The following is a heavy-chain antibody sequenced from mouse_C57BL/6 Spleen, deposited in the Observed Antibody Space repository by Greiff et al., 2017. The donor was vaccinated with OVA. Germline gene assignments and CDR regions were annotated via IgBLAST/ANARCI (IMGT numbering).Heavy chain of an antibody. CDR1: GYTFTSYW. CDR2: IHPNSGST. V-gene: IGHV1-64*01. Sequence: QVQLQQPGAELVKPGASVKLSCKASGYTFTSYWMHWVKQRPGQGLEWIGMIHPNSGSTNYNEKFKSKATLTVDKSSSTAYMQLSSLTSEDSAVYFCARYSSEWYFDVWGTGTTVTVSS. CDR3: ARYSSEWYFDV. J-gene: IGHJ1*03. D-gene: IGHD2-5*01.